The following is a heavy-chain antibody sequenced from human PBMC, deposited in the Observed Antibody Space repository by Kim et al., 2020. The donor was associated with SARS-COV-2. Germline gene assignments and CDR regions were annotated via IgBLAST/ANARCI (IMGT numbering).Heavy chain of an antibody. V-gene: IGHV4-34*01. CDR1: GGSLSGYY. CDR3: ARGRATTYNYAMDV. D-gene: IGHD5-12*01. J-gene: IGHJ6*02. CDR2: INHTGST. Sequence: SETLSLTCAGYGGSLSGYYWSWIRQPPGKGLEWIGEINHTGSTNYNSSLKSRVTISHDTSRGQFSLRLNSVTAADAAVYYCARGRATTYNYAMDVWGQGT.